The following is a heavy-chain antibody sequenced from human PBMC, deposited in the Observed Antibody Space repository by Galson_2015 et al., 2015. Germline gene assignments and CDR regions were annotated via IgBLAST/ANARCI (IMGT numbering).Heavy chain of an antibody. D-gene: IGHD5-24*01. V-gene: IGHV3-30-3*01. CDR1: GFTFSSYA. CDR3: ARRDGYNVDY. CDR2: ISYDGSNK. Sequence: SLRLSCAASGFTFSSYAMHWVRQAPGKGLEWVAVISYDGSNKYYADSVKGRFTISRDNSENTLYLQMNSLRAEDTAVYYCARRDGYNVDYWGQGTLVTVSS. J-gene: IGHJ4*02.